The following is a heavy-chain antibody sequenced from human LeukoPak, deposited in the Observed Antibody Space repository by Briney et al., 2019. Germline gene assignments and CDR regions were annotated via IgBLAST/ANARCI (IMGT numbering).Heavy chain of an antibody. D-gene: IGHD3-22*01. J-gene: IGHJ4*02. CDR1: GYTFTSYA. V-gene: IGHV1-3*01. CDR3: ARGPRDYDSSGYPDY. CDR2: INAGNGNT. Sequence: ASVKVSCKASGYTFTSYAMHWVRQAPGQRLEWIGWINAGNGNTKYSQKFQGRVTITRDTSASTAYMELSSLRSEDTAVYYCARGPRDYDSSGYPDYWGQGTLVTVSS.